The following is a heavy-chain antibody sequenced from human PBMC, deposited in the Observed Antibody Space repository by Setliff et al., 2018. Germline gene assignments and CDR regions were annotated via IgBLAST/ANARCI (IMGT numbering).Heavy chain of an antibody. CDR2: IYYSGST. CDR1: GGSISSGGYY. J-gene: IGHJ5*02. V-gene: IGHV4-31*03. Sequence: PSATLSLTCTVSGGSISSGGYYWSWIRQHPGKGLEWIGYIYYSGSTYYNPSLKSRVTISVDTSKNQFSLKLISVTAADTAVYYCARVAGSGYLDRCFDPWGQGTLVTVSS. D-gene: IGHD3-22*01. CDR3: ARVAGSGYLDRCFDP.